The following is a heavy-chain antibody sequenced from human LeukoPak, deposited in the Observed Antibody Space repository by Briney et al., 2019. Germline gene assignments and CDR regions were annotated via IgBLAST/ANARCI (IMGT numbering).Heavy chain of an antibody. J-gene: IGHJ6*02. CDR1: GFTFSNYG. V-gene: IGHV3-30*18. CDR3: AKGVVAGTNAAYYGMDV. D-gene: IGHD2-15*01. CDR2: ISYDESDK. Sequence: SGGSLRLSCAASGFTFSNYGMHWVRQAPGKGLEWVAVISYDESDKYYADSVKGRFAISRDNSKNTLYLQMNSLRPEETAVYYCAKGVVAGTNAAYYGMDVWGQGTKVTVSS.